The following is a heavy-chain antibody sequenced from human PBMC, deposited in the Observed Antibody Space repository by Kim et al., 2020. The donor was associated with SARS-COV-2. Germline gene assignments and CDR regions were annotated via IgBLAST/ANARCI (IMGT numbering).Heavy chain of an antibody. J-gene: IGHJ4*02. V-gene: IGHV3-23*01. Sequence: DAVKSRFTISRDNSKNTLYLQMNSLRAEDTAVYYCAKEGEEMATIEMADYWGQGTLVTVSS. D-gene: IGHD5-12*01. CDR3: AKEGEEMATIEMADY.